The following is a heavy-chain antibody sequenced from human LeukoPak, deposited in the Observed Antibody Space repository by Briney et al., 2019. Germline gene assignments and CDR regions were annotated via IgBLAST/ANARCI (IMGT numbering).Heavy chain of an antibody. Sequence: SETLSLTCAVYGGSFSGYYWSWIRQPPGKGLEWIGEINHSGSTNYNPSLKSRVTISVDTSKNQFSLKLSSVTAADTAVYYCARTGYGIRPFDIWGQGTMVTVSS. CDR3: ARTGYGIRPFDI. CDR2: INHSGST. V-gene: IGHV4-34*01. J-gene: IGHJ3*02. CDR1: GGSFSGYY. D-gene: IGHD5-18*01.